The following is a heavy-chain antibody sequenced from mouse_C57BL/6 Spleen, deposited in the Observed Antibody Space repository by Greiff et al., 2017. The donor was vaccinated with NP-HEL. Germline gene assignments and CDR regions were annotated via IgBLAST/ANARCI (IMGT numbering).Heavy chain of an antibody. V-gene: IGHV1-18*01. D-gene: IGHD1-1*01. CDR3: ASLTTVGYAMDY. CDR1: GYTFTDYN. CDR2: INPNNGGT. J-gene: IGHJ4*01. Sequence: EVQLQQSGPELVKPGASVKIPCKASGYTFTDYNMDWVKQSHGKSLEWIGDINPNNGGTIYNQKFKGKATLTVDKSSSTAYMELRSLTSEDTAVYYCASLTTVGYAMDYWGQGTSVTVSS.